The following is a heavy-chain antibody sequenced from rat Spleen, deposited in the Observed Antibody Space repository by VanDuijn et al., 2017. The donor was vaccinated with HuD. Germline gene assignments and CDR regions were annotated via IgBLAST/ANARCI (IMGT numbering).Heavy chain of an antibody. Sequence: EVQLVESGGGLVQPGSPLKLSCAASGFTFSSSWLNWIRQAPGKGLEWVASITRDGSSTYYPDTVKGRFVISKDNAKDTGYLHMNNLTSEETAMYYCTGGGHSALNWFAYWGQGTLVTVSS. CDR2: ITRDGSST. CDR1: GFTFSSSW. J-gene: IGHJ3*01. V-gene: IGHV5-35*01. D-gene: IGHD3-3*01. CDR3: TGGGHSALNWFAY.